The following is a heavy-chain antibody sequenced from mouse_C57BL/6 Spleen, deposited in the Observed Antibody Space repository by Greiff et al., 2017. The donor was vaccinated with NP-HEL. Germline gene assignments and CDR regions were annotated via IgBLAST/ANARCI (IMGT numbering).Heavy chain of an antibody. D-gene: IGHD1-1*01. J-gene: IGHJ3*01. CDR2: INPNNGGT. CDR1: GYTFTDYN. CDR3: ARSDGSSPSWFAY. V-gene: IGHV1-22*01. Sequence: VQLKESGPELVKPGASVKMSCKASGYTFTDYNMHWVKQSHGKSLEWIGYINPNNGGTSYNQKFKGKATLTVNKSSSTAYMELRSLTSEDSAVYYCARSDGSSPSWFAYWGQGTLVTVSA.